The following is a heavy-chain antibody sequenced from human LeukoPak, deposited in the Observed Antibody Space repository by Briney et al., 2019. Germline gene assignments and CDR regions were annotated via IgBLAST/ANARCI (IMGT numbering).Heavy chain of an antibody. D-gene: IGHD5-18*01. Sequence: ASVKVSCKVSGYTLTELSMHWVRQAPGKGLEWMGGFDPEDGETIYAQKFQGRVTMTEDTSTDTAYMELSSLRSEDTAVYYCARGVGYSYGWYYYYYMDVWGKGTTVTVSS. CDR1: GYTLTELS. CDR3: ARGVGYSYGWYYYYYMDV. V-gene: IGHV1-24*01. J-gene: IGHJ6*03. CDR2: FDPEDGET.